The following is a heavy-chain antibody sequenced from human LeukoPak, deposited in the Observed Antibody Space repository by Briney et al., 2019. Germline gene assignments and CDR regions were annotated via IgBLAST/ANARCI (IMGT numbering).Heavy chain of an antibody. CDR3: ARDGSSYGFFDF. Sequence: GGALRLSCAASGFTFSDYNMNWVRQAPGKGLEWVSSITGRSRYTHNADSVKGRFAISRDNTKNSLFLQMNSLRAEDTAVYYCARDGSSYGFFDFWGQGTLVTVSS. V-gene: IGHV3-21*06. D-gene: IGHD5-18*01. CDR2: ITGRSRYT. J-gene: IGHJ4*02. CDR1: GFTFSDYN.